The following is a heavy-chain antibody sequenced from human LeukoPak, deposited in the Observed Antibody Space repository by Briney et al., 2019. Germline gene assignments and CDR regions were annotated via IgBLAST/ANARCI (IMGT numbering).Heavy chain of an antibody. J-gene: IGHJ4*02. CDR2: FIPIIGTA. CDR3: ARARSGWYLEY. Sequence: AASVKVSCKASVGTFSSYAISCVRQSPGHRLEAMGGFIPIIGTANYAQKFQGRVTITSDESTSTAYMELSSLRSEDTAVYYCARARSGWYLEYWGQGTLVTVSS. D-gene: IGHD6-19*01. V-gene: IGHV1-69*13. CDR1: VGTFSSYA.